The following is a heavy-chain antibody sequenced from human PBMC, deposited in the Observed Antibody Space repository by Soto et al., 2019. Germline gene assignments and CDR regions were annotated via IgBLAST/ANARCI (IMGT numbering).Heavy chain of an antibody. V-gene: IGHV1-69*01. J-gene: IGHJ6*02. CDR1: GGTFSSYA. CDR2: IIPIFGTA. D-gene: IGHD5-18*01. Sequence: QVQLVQSGAEVKKPGSSVKVSCKASGGTFSSYAISWVRQAPGQGLEWMGGIIPIFGTANYAQKFQGRVTITADESTIRAYRELSSLRSEDTAVYYCARRPRGYSYGPHKQFCYFSGMDVWGQGTTVTVSS. CDR3: ARRPRGYSYGPHKQFCYFSGMDV.